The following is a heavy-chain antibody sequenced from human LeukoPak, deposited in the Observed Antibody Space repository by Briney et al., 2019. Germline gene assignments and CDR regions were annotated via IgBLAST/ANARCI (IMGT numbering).Heavy chain of an antibody. CDR3: ARDGDPHSYGEVYFDY. V-gene: IGHV1-18*01. Sequence: VASVKVSCKASGYTFTSYGISWVRQAPGQGLEWMGWISAYNGNTNYAQKLQGRVTMTTDTSTSTAYMELRSLRSDDTAVYYCARDGDPHSYGEVYFDYWGQGTLVTVSS. J-gene: IGHJ4*02. CDR1: GYTFTSYG. D-gene: IGHD5-18*01. CDR2: ISAYNGNT.